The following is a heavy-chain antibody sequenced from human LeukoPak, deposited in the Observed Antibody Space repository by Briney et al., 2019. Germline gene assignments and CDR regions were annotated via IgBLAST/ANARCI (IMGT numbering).Heavy chain of an antibody. D-gene: IGHD6-19*01. J-gene: IGHJ4*02. V-gene: IGHV4-59*01. Sequence: PSETLSLTCTVSAASISTYYWSWIRQPPGKGLEWIGYLFFGGSTNYNPSLKSRVTISSDTSKNQLSLKLTSVTAADTAVYYCARAGGGWSFDYLGQGTLVTVSS. CDR1: AASISTYY. CDR3: ARAGGGWSFDY. CDR2: LFFGGST.